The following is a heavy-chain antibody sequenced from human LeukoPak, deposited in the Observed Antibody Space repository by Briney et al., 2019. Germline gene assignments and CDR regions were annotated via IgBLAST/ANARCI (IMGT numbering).Heavy chain of an antibody. V-gene: IGHV1-69*04. D-gene: IGHD2-21*02. CDR1: GGTFSSYA. CDR3: ARASTSGCGGDCYFFDC. Sequence: ASVKVSCKASGGTFSSYAISWVRQAPGQGLEWRGRIIPILGIANYAQKFQGRVTITADKSTSTAYMELSSLRSEDTAVYYCARASTSGCGGDCYFFDCWGQGTLVTVSS. J-gene: IGHJ4*02. CDR2: IIPILGIA.